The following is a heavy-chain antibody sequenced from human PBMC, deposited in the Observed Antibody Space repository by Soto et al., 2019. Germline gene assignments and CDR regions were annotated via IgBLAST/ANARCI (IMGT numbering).Heavy chain of an antibody. V-gene: IGHV4-34*01. Sequence: SETLSLTCAVYGGSFSGYYWSWIRQPPGKGLEWIGEINHSGSTNYNPSLKSRITISVDTSKNRFSLKLSSVTAADTAVYYCARGTRPPRPHRFDSRGQGTLVTVSS. CDR2: INHSGST. J-gene: IGHJ5*01. CDR3: ARGTRPPRPHRFDS. CDR1: GGSFSGYY.